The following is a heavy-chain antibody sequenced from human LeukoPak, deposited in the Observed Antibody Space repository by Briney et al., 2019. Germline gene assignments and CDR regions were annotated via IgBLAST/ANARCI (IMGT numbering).Heavy chain of an antibody. CDR1: GGSISSYY. Sequence: SETLSFTCTVSGGSISSYYWSWIRQPPGKGLEWIGYIYTSGSTNYNPSLESRVTISVDTSKNQFSLKLSSVTAADTAVYYCARFYDYRWFDPWGQGTLVTVSS. V-gene: IGHV4-4*09. D-gene: IGHD4-11*01. CDR3: ARFYDYRWFDP. J-gene: IGHJ5*02. CDR2: IYTSGST.